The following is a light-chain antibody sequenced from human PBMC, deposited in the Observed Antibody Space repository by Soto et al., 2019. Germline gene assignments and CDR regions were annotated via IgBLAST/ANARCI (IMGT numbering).Light chain of an antibody. J-gene: IGKJ1*01. Sequence: IQMPQSPSTLSASVGDRVTITCRASQSISSWLAWYQQKPGKAPKLLIYDASSLESGVPSRFSGSGSGTEFTLTISSLQPDDFATYYCQQYNSWTFGQGTKVDIK. CDR2: DAS. V-gene: IGKV1-5*01. CDR3: QQYNSWT. CDR1: QSISSW.